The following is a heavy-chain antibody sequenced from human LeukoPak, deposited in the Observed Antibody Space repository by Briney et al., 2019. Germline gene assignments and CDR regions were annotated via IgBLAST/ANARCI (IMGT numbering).Heavy chain of an antibody. CDR2: LIPIFGTA. V-gene: IGHV1-69*05. D-gene: IGHD5-12*01. CDR1: GGTFSSYA. Sequence: SVKVSFKASGGTFSSYAISWVRQAPGQGLEWMGRLIPIFGTANYAQKFQGRVTITTDESTSTAYMELSSLRSEDTAVYYCASGATVNYYYYYMDVWGKGTTVTVSS. CDR3: ASGATVNYYYYYMDV. J-gene: IGHJ6*03.